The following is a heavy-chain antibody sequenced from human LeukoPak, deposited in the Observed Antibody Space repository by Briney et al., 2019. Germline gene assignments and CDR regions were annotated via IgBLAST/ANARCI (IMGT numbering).Heavy chain of an antibody. CDR3: AREGYYGSGSPPSLYFDY. CDR1: GFTFSNYA. J-gene: IGHJ4*02. V-gene: IGHV3-30*03. Sequence: SGGSLRLSCAASGFTFSNYAMTWVRLAPGKGLEWVAVTSSDLNVKLYADSVKGRFTISRDNSRSTLYLQMNSLRPEDTAIYYCAREGYYGSGSPPSLYFDYWGQGTLVTVSS. D-gene: IGHD3-10*01. CDR2: TSSDLNVK.